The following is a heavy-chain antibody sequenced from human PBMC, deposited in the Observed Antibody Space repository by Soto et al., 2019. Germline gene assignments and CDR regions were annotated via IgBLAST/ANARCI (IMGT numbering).Heavy chain of an antibody. V-gene: IGHV3-9*01. D-gene: IGHD1-26*01. Sequence: EVQLVESGGGLVQPGRSLRLSCAASGFTFADYGMHWVQQAPGKGLEWVSGITWNSGSIDYADSAKGRFTISRDNAKNSLYLQMNSLRAEDTALYYCAKDILWGGSEDYYYYGMDVWGQGTTVTVSS. J-gene: IGHJ6*02. CDR3: AKDILWGGSEDYYYYGMDV. CDR1: GFTFADYG. CDR2: ITWNSGSI.